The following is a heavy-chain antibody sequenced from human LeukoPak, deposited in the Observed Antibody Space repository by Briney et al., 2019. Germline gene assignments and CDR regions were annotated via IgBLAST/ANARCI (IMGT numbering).Heavy chain of an antibody. CDR2: IYHSGST. Sequence: SEPIFSSCAASGASITSNIWWSWVRQPPGKGLEWIGEIYHSGSTNYNPSLKSRVTISVDKSKNQSFLKLSTVTAADTAVYYCGRDGVGAGNDGVAFDIWGQGTMVTVSS. CDR1: GASITSNIW. CDR3: GRDGVGAGNDGVAFDI. J-gene: IGHJ3*02. D-gene: IGHD3-10*01. V-gene: IGHV4-4*02.